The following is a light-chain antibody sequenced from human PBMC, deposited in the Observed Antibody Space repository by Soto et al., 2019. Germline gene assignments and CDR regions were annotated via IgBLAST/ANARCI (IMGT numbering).Light chain of an antibody. CDR2: ETS. Sequence: DIQLTQSPSTLSASVGDRVTITSRASQTISSWLAWYQQKPGKAPNLLIYETSNLESGVPSRFSGSGSGIEFTLTISSLQPDDFATYYCQYYNDYCWTFGQGTKVEIK. V-gene: IGKV1-5*03. CDR3: QYYNDYCWT. CDR1: QTISSW. J-gene: IGKJ1*01.